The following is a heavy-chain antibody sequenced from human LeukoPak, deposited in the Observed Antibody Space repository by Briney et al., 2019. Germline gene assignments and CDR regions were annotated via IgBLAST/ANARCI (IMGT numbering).Heavy chain of an antibody. Sequence: SETLSLTCTVSGGSISSSSYYWGWIRQPPGKGLEWIGSIYYSGSTNYNPSLKSRVTISVDTSKNQFSLKLSSVTAADTAVYYCARAQYDYVWGSYQTRPYYFDYWGQGTLVTVSS. V-gene: IGHV4-39*07. J-gene: IGHJ4*02. CDR3: ARAQYDYVWGSYQTRPYYFDY. D-gene: IGHD3-16*02. CDR2: IYYSGST. CDR1: GGSISSSSYY.